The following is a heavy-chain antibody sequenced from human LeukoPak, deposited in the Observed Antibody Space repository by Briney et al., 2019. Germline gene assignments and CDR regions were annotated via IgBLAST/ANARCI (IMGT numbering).Heavy chain of an antibody. CDR3: ARGYQLLYDYFDY. Sequence: SETLSLTRAVYGGFFSGYYWSWIRQPPGKGVEWIGEINHSGSTNYNPSLKSRVTISVDTSKNQFSLKLSSVTAADTAVYYCARGYQLLYDYFDYWGQGTLVTVSS. CDR1: GGFFSGYY. CDR2: INHSGST. D-gene: IGHD2-2*02. V-gene: IGHV4-34*01. J-gene: IGHJ4*02.